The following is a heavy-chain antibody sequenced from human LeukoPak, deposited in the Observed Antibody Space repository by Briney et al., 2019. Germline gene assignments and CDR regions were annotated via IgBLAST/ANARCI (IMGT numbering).Heavy chain of an antibody. CDR3: ARDGGELWPLDE. CDR1: GSPFKGYW. V-gene: IGHV3-7*01. CDR2: IKPDGSET. J-gene: IGHJ4*02. D-gene: IGHD3-10*01. Sequence: GGSLRLSCVASGSPFKGYWMTWVRQSPGKGLDWVANIKPDGSETNYLDSVKGRFTISRDNARDSLFLEMNNLRVDDTAVYYCARDGGELWPLDEWGQGILVTVSS.